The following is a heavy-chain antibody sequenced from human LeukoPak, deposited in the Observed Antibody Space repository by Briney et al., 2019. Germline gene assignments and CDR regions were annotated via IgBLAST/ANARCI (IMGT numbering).Heavy chain of an antibody. J-gene: IGHJ4*02. V-gene: IGHV3-23*01. CDR1: GFTFSSYA. Sequence: GGSLRLSCAASGFTFSSYAMSWVRQAPGKGLEWVSDISGSGDSTYYADSVRGRFTISRDNARNSLFLQMNSLRAEDTAVYYCARVGYYDFWSGINFFDYWGQGTLVTVSS. CDR3: ARVGYYDFWSGINFFDY. CDR2: ISGSGDST. D-gene: IGHD3-3*01.